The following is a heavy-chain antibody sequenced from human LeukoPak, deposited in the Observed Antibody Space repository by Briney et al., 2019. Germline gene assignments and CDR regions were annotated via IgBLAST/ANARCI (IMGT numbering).Heavy chain of an antibody. CDR1: GFTFSNYA. J-gene: IGHJ4*02. Sequence: PGGSLRLSCAASGFTFSNYAMSWVRQAPGKGLESVSVISGTGAFTYYADSVKGRFTISRDNSKNTLDLQMNSLRAEDTAAYYCAKEAVENFDYWGQGTLVTVSS. CDR2: ISGTGAFT. CDR3: AKEAVENFDY. V-gene: IGHV3-23*01.